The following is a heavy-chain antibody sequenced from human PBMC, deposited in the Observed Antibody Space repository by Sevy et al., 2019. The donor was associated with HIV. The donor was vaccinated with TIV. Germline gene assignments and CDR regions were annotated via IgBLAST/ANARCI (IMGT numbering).Heavy chain of an antibody. V-gene: IGHV3-7*03. J-gene: IGHJ4*02. D-gene: IGHD3-22*01. CDR3: ATSTMMGASSLYDY. Sequence: GGSLRLSFAVSGFTFNNYWMSWVRQAPGKGLEWVAAINQDGSDKYSSDSVKGRFTISRDNAENSLFLQMNSLRVGDTAMYYCATSTMMGASSLYDYWGQGTLVTVSS. CDR1: GFTFNNYW. CDR2: INQDGSDK.